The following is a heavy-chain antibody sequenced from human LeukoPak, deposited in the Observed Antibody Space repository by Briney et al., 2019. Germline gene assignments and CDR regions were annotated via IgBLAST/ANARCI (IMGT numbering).Heavy chain of an antibody. V-gene: IGHV4-59*12. CDR2: LYYSGST. CDR3: ARDGGGPPPPYTYYYGSGSYHDAFHI. J-gene: IGHJ3*02. D-gene: IGHD3-10*01. Sequence: SETLSLTCTVAGGSISSYYWSWIRQPPGQGRHLIGYLYYSGSTNCNPSLKSRATISVDKSKNQFSLKRSSVTAADTAVYYRARDGGGPPPPYTYYYGSGSYHDAFHIWGQGTMVTVSS. CDR1: GGSISSYY.